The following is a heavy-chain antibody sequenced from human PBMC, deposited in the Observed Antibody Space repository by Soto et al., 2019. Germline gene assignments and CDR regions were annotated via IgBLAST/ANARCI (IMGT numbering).Heavy chain of an antibody. Sequence: PGESLKISCQGSGYSFADSWIAWVRQMPGKGLEWMGVIYPGDSDTRYSPSFEGQVTFSVDKSISTAYLQWGSLKAADTAVYYCARGLISGSHYSGGWYYFDSWGQGTQVTVSS. CDR3: ARGLISGSHYSGGWYYFDS. CDR2: IYPGDSDT. V-gene: IGHV5-51*01. CDR1: GYSFADSW. J-gene: IGHJ4*02. D-gene: IGHD1-26*01.